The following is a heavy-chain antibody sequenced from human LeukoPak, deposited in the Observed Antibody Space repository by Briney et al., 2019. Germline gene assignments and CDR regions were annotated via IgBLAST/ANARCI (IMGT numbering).Heavy chain of an antibody. D-gene: IGHD5-24*01. CDR2: IWYDGSNK. Sequence: GRSLRLSCAASGFTFSSYGMHWVRQAPGKGLEWVAVIWYDGSNKYYADSVKGRFTISRDNSKNTLYLQMNSLRAEDTAVYYCARDPRQRWLQFFSNWFDPWGQGTLVTVSS. V-gene: IGHV3-33*01. CDR1: GFTFSSYG. J-gene: IGHJ5*02. CDR3: ARDPRQRWLQFFSNWFDP.